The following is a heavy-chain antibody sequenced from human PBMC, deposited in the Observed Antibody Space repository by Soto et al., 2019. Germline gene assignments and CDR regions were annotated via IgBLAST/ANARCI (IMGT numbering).Heavy chain of an antibody. D-gene: IGHD3-22*01. Sequence: TLSLDRRVGGGCICRCYRNWNQQPPGKGLEWIGYIYYSGSTNYNPSLKSRVTISVDTSKNQFSLKLSSVTAADTAVYYCARMIYYDSSGYYNHAFDIWGQGTMVTVSS. CDR3: ARMIYYDSSGYYNHAFDI. CDR1: GGCICRCY. J-gene: IGHJ3*02. CDR2: IYYSGST. V-gene: IGHV4-59*01.